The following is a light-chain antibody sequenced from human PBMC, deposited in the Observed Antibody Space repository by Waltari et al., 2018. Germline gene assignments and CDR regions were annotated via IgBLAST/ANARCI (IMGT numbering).Light chain of an antibody. Sequence: DIVMTQSPLSLPVTTGEPASISCRSSQSLLHRNGYNSLEWYLQKPGQSPQLLIYMGSKRASGVPDRFSGSGSGTDFTLTITSLEPEDFAVYYCQQRSTWPPSVTFGQGTKLEI. CDR1: QSLLHRNGYNS. J-gene: IGKJ2*01. CDR3: QQRSTWPPSVT. V-gene: IGKV2-28*01. CDR2: MGS.